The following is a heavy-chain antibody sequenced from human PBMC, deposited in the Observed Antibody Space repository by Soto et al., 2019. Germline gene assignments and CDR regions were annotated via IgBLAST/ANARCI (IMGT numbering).Heavy chain of an antibody. V-gene: IGHV4-34*01. J-gene: IGHJ1*01. Sequence: QVQLQQWGAGLLKPSETLSLTCAVYGGSFSGYYWSWIRQPPGKGLEWIGEINHSGSTNYNPSLKSRVTISVHTSKIQFSLKLSSVTAADTAVYYCARKGTMVRGVYFQHWGQGTLVTVSS. CDR3: ARKGTMVRGVYFQH. CDR1: GGSFSGYY. D-gene: IGHD3-10*01. CDR2: INHSGST.